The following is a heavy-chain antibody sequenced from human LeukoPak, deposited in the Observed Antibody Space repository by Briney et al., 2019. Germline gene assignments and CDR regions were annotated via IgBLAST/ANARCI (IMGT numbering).Heavy chain of an antibody. CDR3: AKGPQTGWFDT. D-gene: IGHD3-10*01. Sequence: SETLSLTCAVYGGSFRGHFCSWIRQPPGKGLEWIGEINHNGNTNYNPSLKSRVTMSVDTPKNQFSLRLNSVTAADTAVYYCAKGPQTGWFDTWGQGTLVTVSS. CDR2: INHNGNT. CDR1: GGSFRGHF. V-gene: IGHV4-34*01. J-gene: IGHJ5*02.